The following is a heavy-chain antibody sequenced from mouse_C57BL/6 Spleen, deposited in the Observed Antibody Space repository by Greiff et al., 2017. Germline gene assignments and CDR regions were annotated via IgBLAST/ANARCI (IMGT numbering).Heavy chain of an antibody. CDR3: ARRGGLVDY. V-gene: IGHV1-52*01. J-gene: IGHJ2*01. CDR2: IDPSDSET. D-gene: IGHD3-3*01. CDR1: GYTFTSYW. Sequence: QVQLQQPGAELVRPGSSVKLSCKASGYTFTSYWMHWVKQRPIQGLEWIGNIDPSDSETHYNQKFKDKATLTVDKSSSTAYIQLSSLTSEDSAVYYCARRGGLVDYWGQGTTLTVSS.